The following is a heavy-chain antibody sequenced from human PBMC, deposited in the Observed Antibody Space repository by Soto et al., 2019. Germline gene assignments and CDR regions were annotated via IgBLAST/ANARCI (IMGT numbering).Heavy chain of an antibody. J-gene: IGHJ4*02. CDR3: ARDGVEDN. CDR2: IKQDGSEK. V-gene: IGHV3-7*01. D-gene: IGHD3-10*01. CDR1: GFTFSTYW. Sequence: EVQLVESGGGLVQPGGSLRLSCATSGFTFSTYWMSWVRQAPGKGLEWVADIKQDGSEKYYVDSVKGRFTISRDNAKNSLYLQMNSLRAEDTAIYYCARDGVEDNWGQGTLVTVSS.